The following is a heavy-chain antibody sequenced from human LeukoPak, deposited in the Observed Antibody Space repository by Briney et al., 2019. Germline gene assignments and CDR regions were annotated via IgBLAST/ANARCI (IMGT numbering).Heavy chain of an antibody. CDR1: GDTFTGNY. J-gene: IGHJ4*02. CDR2: INPNSGGT. D-gene: IGHD4-17*01. V-gene: IGHV1-2*06. Sequence: ASVKVSCKASGDTFTGNYIHWGRQDPGQRPERMGRINPNSGGTHYAQKFQGRVTMTRDTSISTAYMELSSLSSDDTAGYYCSGLRLYYFDYWGQGTLVTVSS. CDR3: SGLRLYYFDY.